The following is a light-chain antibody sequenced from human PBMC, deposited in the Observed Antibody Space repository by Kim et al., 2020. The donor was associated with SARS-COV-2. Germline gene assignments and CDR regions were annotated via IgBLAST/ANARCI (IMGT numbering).Light chain of an antibody. CDR1: QNIDTY. CDR3: QQRNSWPPAVT. J-gene: IGKJ4*01. V-gene: IGKV3-11*01. CDR2: DAS. Sequence: PGDRATLSCRASQNIDTYLAWYQQRPGQAPRLLVYDASNRATGVPDRFSGSGSGSDFTLTISSLEPEDFSFYYCQQRNSWPPAVTFGGGTKV.